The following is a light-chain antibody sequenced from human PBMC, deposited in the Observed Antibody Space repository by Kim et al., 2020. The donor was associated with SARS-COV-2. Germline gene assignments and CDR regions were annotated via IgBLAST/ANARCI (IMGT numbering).Light chain of an antibody. CDR3: QQTYTTPWT. Sequence: ASVGDRVTISGRASQTIINYLKWYQQKPGTAPNLLIYSAFKLQSGVSSRFSGSGSQTVFTLSINDLQPDDFATYYCQQTYTTPWTFGQVTKVDIK. CDR1: QTIINY. V-gene: IGKV1-39*01. J-gene: IGKJ1*01. CDR2: SAF.